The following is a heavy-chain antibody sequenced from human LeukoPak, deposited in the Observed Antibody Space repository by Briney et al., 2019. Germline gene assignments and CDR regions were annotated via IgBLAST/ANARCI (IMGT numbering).Heavy chain of an antibody. V-gene: IGHV1-69-2*01. Sequence: ASVKVSCKVSGYTFTDYYMHWVRQAPGKGLEWMGLVDPGDGETIYAEKFQGRVTITADTSTDTAYMELSSLRSEDTAVYYCATGFGYYFDYWGQGTLVTVSS. CDR2: VDPGDGET. D-gene: IGHD3-10*01. J-gene: IGHJ4*02. CDR3: ATGFGYYFDY. CDR1: GYTFTDYY.